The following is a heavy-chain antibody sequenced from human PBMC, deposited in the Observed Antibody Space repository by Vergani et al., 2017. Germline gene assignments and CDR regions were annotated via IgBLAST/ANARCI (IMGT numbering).Heavy chain of an antibody. V-gene: IGHV2-26*01. Sequence: QVTLKESGPVLVKPTETLTLTCTVSGFSLSNARMGVSWIRQPPGKALEWLAHIFSNDDKSYSTSLKSRLTISKDTSKSQVFLTMTNMDPVATATYYCARVTYYYDSSGYYYAPPCFDYGGQGTLVTVSS. CDR2: IFSNDDK. CDR1: GFSLSNARMG. D-gene: IGHD3-22*01. J-gene: IGHJ4*02. CDR3: ARVTYYYDSSGYYYAPPCFDY.